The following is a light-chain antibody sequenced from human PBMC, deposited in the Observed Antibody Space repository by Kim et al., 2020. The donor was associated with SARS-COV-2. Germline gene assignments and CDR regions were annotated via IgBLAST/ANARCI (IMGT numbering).Light chain of an antibody. J-gene: IGKJ2*01. CDR3: QQSYSTPYT. CDR2: AAS. CDR1: QSISSY. Sequence: DIQMTQSPSSLSASVGDRVTITCRASQSISSYLNWYQQKPGKAPKLLIYAASSLQSGVPSRFSGSGSRTDFTLTISSLQPEDVATYYCQQSYSTPYTFGQETELEIK. V-gene: IGKV1-39*01.